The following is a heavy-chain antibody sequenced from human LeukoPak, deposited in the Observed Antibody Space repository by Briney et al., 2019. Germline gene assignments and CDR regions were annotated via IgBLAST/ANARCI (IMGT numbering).Heavy chain of an antibody. CDR3: ARDAWELHYYFDY. V-gene: IGHV3-30-3*01. CDR1: GFTFSSYA. J-gene: IGHJ4*02. Sequence: PGRSLRLSCAASGFTFSSYAMHWVRQAPGKGLEWVAVISFDGSNKYYADSVKGRFTISRDNSRNTLYLQMSSLRAEDTAVYYCARDAWELHYYFDYWGQGTLVTVSS. D-gene: IGHD1-26*01. CDR2: ISFDGSNK.